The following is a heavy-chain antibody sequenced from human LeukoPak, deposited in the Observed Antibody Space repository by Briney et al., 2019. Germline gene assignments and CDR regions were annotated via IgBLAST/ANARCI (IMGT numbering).Heavy chain of an antibody. CDR3: ARNENSGWGYFDY. V-gene: IGHV3-23*01. CDR2: ISGSGDTT. J-gene: IGHJ4*02. D-gene: IGHD5-12*01. CDR1: GFTFSSYA. Sequence: PGESLRLSCAASGFTFSSYAMTWVRQAPGKGLEWVSVISGSGDTTYYADSVKGRFTISRDNSKDTLYLQMNSLRAEDTAVYYCARNENSGWGYFDYWGQGTLVTVSS.